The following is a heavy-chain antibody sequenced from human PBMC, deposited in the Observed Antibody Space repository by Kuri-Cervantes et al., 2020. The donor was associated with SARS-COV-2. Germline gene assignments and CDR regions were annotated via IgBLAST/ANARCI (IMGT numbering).Heavy chain of an antibody. D-gene: IGHD2-2*01. CDR2: ISYDGSNK. Sequence: GESLKISCAASGFTFSSYAMHWVRQAPGKGLEWVAVISYDGSNKYYADSVKGRSTISRDNSKNTLYLQMNSLRAEDTAVYYCARTLGEDIVVVPAATFDYWGQGTLVTVSS. V-gene: IGHV3-30-3*01. CDR3: ARTLGEDIVVVPAATFDY. J-gene: IGHJ4*02. CDR1: GFTFSSYA.